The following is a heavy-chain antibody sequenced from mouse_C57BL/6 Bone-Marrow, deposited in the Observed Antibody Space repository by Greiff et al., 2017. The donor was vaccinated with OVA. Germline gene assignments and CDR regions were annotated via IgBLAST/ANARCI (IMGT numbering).Heavy chain of an antibody. CDR1: GYTFTSYW. V-gene: IGHV1-64*01. CDR2: IHPNSGST. Sequence: QVQLQQPGAELVKPGASVKLSCKASGYTFTSYWMHWVKQRPGQGLEWIGMIHPNSGSTNYNEKFKSKATLTVDKSSSTAYMQLSSLTSEDSAVYYGARDWDSWYFDVWGTGTTVTVSS. D-gene: IGHD4-1*01. J-gene: IGHJ1*03. CDR3: ARDWDSWYFDV.